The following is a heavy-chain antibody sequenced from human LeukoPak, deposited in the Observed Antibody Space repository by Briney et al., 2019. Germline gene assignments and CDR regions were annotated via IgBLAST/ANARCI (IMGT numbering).Heavy chain of an antibody. Sequence: PSETLSLTCTVVGGSISSYYWSWIRQPAGKGLELIGCITVSGSTNYNPSLKSRVTLSLDTSKNQFSLKLSSVTAADTAVYYCARLSEQLDYYYYYMDVWGKGTTVTVSS. V-gene: IGHV4-4*07. J-gene: IGHJ6*03. CDR3: ARLSEQLDYYYYYMDV. CDR1: GGSISSYY. D-gene: IGHD6-13*01. CDR2: ITVSGST.